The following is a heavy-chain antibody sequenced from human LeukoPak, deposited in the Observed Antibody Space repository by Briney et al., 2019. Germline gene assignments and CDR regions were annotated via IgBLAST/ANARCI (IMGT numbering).Heavy chain of an antibody. D-gene: IGHD3-22*01. V-gene: IGHV1-2*02. CDR3: ARDYYDSSGYSRFDP. CDR2: INPNSGGT. J-gene: IGHJ5*02. CDR1: GYTFTGYY. Sequence: ASVKVSCKASGYTFTGYYMHWVRQAPGQGLEWMGWINPNSGGTDYAQKFQGRVTMTRDTSISTAYMEVSRLRSGDTAVYYCARDYYDSSGYSRFDPWGQGTLVTVSS.